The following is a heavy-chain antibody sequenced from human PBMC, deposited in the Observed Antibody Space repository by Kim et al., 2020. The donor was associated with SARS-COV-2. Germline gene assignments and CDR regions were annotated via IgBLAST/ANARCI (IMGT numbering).Heavy chain of an antibody. V-gene: IGHV1-24*01. CDR3: ATPIEGSGNYAPLDY. CDR1: GYTLTELS. CDR2: FEPEDGET. Sequence: ASVKVSCKVSGYTLTELSMHWVRQAPGKGLEWMGGFEPEDGETIYAQKFQGRVTMTEDTSTDTAYMELSSLRSEDTAVYYCATPIEGSGNYAPLDYWGQGTLVTVSS. D-gene: IGHD3-22*01. J-gene: IGHJ4*02.